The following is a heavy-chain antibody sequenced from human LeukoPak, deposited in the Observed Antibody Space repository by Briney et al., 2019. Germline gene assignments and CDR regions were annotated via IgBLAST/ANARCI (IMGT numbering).Heavy chain of an antibody. J-gene: IGHJ6*03. Sequence: GASVKVSCKASGYTFTGYYIHWVRQAPGQGLEWMGWINPNSGGTNYAQKFQGRVTMTEDTSTDTAYMELSSLRSEDTAVYYCATAWKGPKQWLVPHYMDVWGKGTTVTVSS. CDR2: INPNSGGT. CDR1: GYTFTGYY. V-gene: IGHV1-2*02. CDR3: ATAWKGPKQWLVPHYMDV. D-gene: IGHD6-19*01.